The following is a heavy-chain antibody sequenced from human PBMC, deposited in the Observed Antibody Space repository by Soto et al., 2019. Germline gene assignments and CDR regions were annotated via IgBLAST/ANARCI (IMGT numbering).Heavy chain of an antibody. J-gene: IGHJ4*02. Sequence: QVQLVQSGAEVKKPGASVKVSCKASGYTFTSHGISWVRQAPGQGLEWMGWVSGYNGNTNYAQKCQGRVTMTTDTSTTTAYMELRSLTSDDTAVYYCSRDLGAKVYFWGQGTLVTVSS. D-gene: IGHD3-16*01. CDR2: VSGYNGNT. V-gene: IGHV1-18*01. CDR3: SRDLGAKVYF. CDR1: GYTFTSHG.